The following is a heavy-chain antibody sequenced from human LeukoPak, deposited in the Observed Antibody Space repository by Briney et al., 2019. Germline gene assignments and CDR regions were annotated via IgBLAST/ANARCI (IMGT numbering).Heavy chain of an antibody. V-gene: IGHV4-59*01. D-gene: IGHD4-17*01. CDR1: GGSISDYY. CDR3: ARGHYDLAP. Sequence: PSETLSLTCTVSGGSISDYYWSWIRQPPRKGLEWIGYIYSSGSTKYDPSLESRVTISLDTSKNQVSLKLSSVTAADTAIYFCARGHYDLAPWGQGILVTVSS. J-gene: IGHJ5*02. CDR2: IYSSGST.